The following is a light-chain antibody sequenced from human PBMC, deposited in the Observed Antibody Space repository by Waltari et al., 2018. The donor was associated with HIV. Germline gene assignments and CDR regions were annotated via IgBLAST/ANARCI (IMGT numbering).Light chain of an antibody. V-gene: IGLV2-14*01. J-gene: IGLJ3*02. CDR2: EVS. CDR1: SSDVGGYNY. CDR3: SSDTSSSTRV. Sequence: QSALTQPASVSGSPGQSITISCTGTSSDVGGYNYVSWYQQHPGKAPKLMIYEVSMRPAGVCNSVSGSKSGNTASLTVSGLQAEDEADYYCSSDTSSSTRVFGGGTNLTVL.